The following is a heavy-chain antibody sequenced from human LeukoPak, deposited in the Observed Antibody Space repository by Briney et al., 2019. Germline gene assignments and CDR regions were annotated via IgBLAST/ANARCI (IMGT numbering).Heavy chain of an antibody. D-gene: IGHD3-10*01. CDR1: GFTFSSYA. CDR2: ISGSGGTT. CDR3: AADRGLWFGELLEFDY. J-gene: IGHJ4*02. V-gene: IGHV3-23*01. Sequence: GGSLRLSCAASGFTFSSYAMSWVRQAPGKGLEWVSGISGSGGTTYYADSVKGRFTISRDNSKNTLYLQMNSLRAEDTAVYYCAADRGLWFGELLEFDYWGRGTLVTVSS.